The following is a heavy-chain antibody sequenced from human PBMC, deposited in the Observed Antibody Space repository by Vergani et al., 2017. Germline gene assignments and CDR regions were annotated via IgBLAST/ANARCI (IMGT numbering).Heavy chain of an antibody. J-gene: IGHJ6*02. V-gene: IGHV4-61*02. CDR2: IYTSGST. CDR1: GGSISSGSYY. Sequence: QVQLQESGPGLVKPSQTLSLTCTVSGGSISSGSYYWSWIRQPAGKGLEWIGRIYTSGSTNYNPSLKSRVTISVDTSKNHFSLKLSSVTAADTAVYYCARDSDYASYYYYYGMDVWGQGP. CDR3: ARDSDYASYYYYYGMDV. D-gene: IGHD4-17*01.